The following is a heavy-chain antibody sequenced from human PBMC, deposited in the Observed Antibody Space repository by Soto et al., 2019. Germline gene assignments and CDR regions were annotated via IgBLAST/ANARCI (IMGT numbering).Heavy chain of an antibody. J-gene: IGHJ5*02. CDR1: GGSISSYY. V-gene: IGHV4-59*01. D-gene: IGHD1-26*01. Sequence: PSETLSLTCTVSGGSISSYYWSWIRQPPGKGLEWIGYIYYSGSTNYNPSLKSRVTISVDTSKNQFSLKLSSVTAADTAVYYCARDSFSGSYYDPWGQGTLVTVSS. CDR2: IYYSGST. CDR3: ARDSFSGSYYDP.